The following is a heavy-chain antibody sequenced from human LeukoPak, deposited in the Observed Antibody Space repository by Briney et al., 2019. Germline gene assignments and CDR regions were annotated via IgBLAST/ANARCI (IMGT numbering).Heavy chain of an antibody. J-gene: IGHJ4*02. CDR1: GGTFSSYA. Sequence: ASVKVSCKASGGTFSSYAISWVRQAPGQGLEWMGGIIPIFGTANYAQKFQGRVTITADESTSTAYMELSSLRSEDTAVYYCARRGNRDSRGYYLDFDYWGQGNLVTVSS. V-gene: IGHV1-69*13. CDR2: IIPIFGTA. CDR3: ARRGNRDSRGYYLDFDY. D-gene: IGHD3-22*01.